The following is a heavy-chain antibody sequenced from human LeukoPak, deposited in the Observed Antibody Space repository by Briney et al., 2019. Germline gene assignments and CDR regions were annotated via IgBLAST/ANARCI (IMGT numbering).Heavy chain of an antibody. J-gene: IGHJ4*02. Sequence: GSLRLSCAASGFTFSSYSMNWVRQAPGKGLESVSSISSSSSYIYYADSVKGRFTISRDNAKNSLYLQMNSLRAEDTAVYYCARDLGGGGIFDYWGQGTLVTVSS. D-gene: IGHD3-16*01. CDR2: ISSSSSYI. CDR3: ARDLGGGGIFDY. CDR1: GFTFSSYS. V-gene: IGHV3-21*01.